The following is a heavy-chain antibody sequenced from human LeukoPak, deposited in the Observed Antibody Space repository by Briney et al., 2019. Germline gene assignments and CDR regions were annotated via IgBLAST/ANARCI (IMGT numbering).Heavy chain of an antibody. CDR3: ARAKNDKYYFYGMDV. V-gene: IGHV4-4*07. CDR1: GGSISTYY. Sequence: PSETLSLTCTVSGGSISTYYYNWVRQPAGKGLEWIGRIYTSGSTNYNPSLKSRVTISVDTSKNQFSLKLSSVTAADTAVYYCARAKNDKYYFYGMDVWGQGTTVTVSS. D-gene: IGHD2/OR15-2a*01. J-gene: IGHJ6*02. CDR2: IYTSGST.